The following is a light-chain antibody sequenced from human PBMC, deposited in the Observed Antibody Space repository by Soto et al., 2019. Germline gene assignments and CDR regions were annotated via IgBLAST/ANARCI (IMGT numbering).Light chain of an antibody. Sequence: DIQLTQSPSTLSASVGDRVTLTCRASQDINNWLAWYQQKPGNAPKFLIYDASTLESGVPSRFSGGGSGTEFTLTISSLQPDDSATYYCQQYYSRRTFGQGTKVDI. V-gene: IGKV1-5*01. CDR3: QQYYSRRT. J-gene: IGKJ1*01. CDR2: DAS. CDR1: QDINNW.